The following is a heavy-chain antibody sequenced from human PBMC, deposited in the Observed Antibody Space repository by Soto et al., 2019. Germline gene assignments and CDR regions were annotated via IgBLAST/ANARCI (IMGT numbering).Heavy chain of an antibody. CDR2: IRHDGSDK. V-gene: IGHV3-7*05. CDR1: GFTFSSYW. CDR3: ASPQQWLGQRGDFDY. Sequence: EVQLVESGGGLVQPGGSLRLSCAASGFTFSSYWMSWVRQAPGKGLEWVANIRHDGSDKYYVDSVKGRFTSSRDNSKNSLYLKMNSLRAEDTAIYYCASPQQWLGQRGDFDYWGQGTLVTVSS. D-gene: IGHD6-19*01. J-gene: IGHJ4*02.